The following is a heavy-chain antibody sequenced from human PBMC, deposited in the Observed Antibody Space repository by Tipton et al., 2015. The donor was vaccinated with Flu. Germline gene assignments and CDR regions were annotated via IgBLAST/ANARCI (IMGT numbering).Heavy chain of an antibody. V-gene: IGHV3-7*03. CDR2: IKQDGSVK. Sequence: SLRLSCAASGFTFSDYWMAWVRQAPGKGLEWVANIKQDGSVKYYLDSVKGRFTISRDNAKNSLYLQMNSLRAEDTAVYYCARKGLPDYWGQGTLVTVSS. J-gene: IGHJ4*02. CDR3: ARKGLPDY. CDR1: GFTFSDYW.